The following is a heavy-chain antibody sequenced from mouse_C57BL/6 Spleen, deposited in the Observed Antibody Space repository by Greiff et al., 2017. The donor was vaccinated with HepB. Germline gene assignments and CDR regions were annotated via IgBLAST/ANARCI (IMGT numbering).Heavy chain of an antibody. D-gene: IGHD1-1*01. CDR1: GFTFSSYA. J-gene: IGHJ2*01. CDR2: ISDGGSYT. Sequence: EVKLMESGGGLVKPGGSLKLSCAASGFTFSSYAMSWVRQTPEKRLEWVATISDGGSYTYYPDNVKGRFTISRDNAKNNLYLQMSHLKSEDTAMYYCARDRGGGSYFDYWGQGTTLTVSS. CDR3: ARDRGGGSYFDY. V-gene: IGHV5-4*01.